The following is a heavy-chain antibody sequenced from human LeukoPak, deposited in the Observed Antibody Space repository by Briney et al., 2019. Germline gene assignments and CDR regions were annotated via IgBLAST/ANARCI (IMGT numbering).Heavy chain of an antibody. Sequence: GGSLRLSCAASGFTFSSYWMSWVRQAPGKGLEWGANIKQDGSEKYYVDSVKGRFTISRDNAKNSLYLQMNSLRAEDTAVYYCARELLDFPRGDAFDIWGQGTMVTVSS. CDR1: GFTFSSYW. CDR2: IKQDGSEK. D-gene: IGHD3-3*01. CDR3: ARELLDFPRGDAFDI. V-gene: IGHV3-7*01. J-gene: IGHJ3*02.